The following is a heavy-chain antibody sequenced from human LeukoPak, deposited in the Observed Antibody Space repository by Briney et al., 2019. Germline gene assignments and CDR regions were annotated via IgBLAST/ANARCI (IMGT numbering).Heavy chain of an antibody. CDR2: ISWNSGSI. CDR1: GFTFDDYA. Sequence: PGGSLRLSCAASGFTFDDYAMHWVRQAPGKGLEWVSGISWNSGSIGYADSVKGRFTISRDNAKNSLYLQMNSLGAEDTALYYCAKVGHSSSYFDYWGQGTLVTVSS. V-gene: IGHV3-9*01. J-gene: IGHJ4*02. CDR3: AKVGHSSSYFDY. D-gene: IGHD6-6*01.